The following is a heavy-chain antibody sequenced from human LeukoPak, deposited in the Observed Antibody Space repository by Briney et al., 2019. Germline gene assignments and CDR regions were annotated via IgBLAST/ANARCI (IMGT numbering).Heavy chain of an antibody. J-gene: IGHJ6*03. CDR2: ISWNSYDI. Sequence: GRSLRLSCAASGFNFDEYAMHWVRQPPGKGLEWVSGISWNSYDIGYADSVKGRFTISRDNANNSLYLQMNSLRPEDMALYYCAKGVGTSYHFHMDVWGKGTTVIVSS. CDR3: AKGVGTSYHFHMDV. D-gene: IGHD2/OR15-2a*01. CDR1: GFNFDEYA. V-gene: IGHV3-9*03.